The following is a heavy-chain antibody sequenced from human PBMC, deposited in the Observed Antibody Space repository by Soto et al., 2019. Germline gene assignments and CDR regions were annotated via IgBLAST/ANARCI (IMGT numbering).Heavy chain of an antibody. Sequence: SETLSLTCSVLGDSISDTRYYWGWIRQSPEKGLEWIGSISHDGHAYYNPSLKSRVTLFADTSRNQFSLKMKSVTVADTALYFCARQVYRDYLGRNCFDPSGPGDLVTVSS. CDR2: ISHDGHA. D-gene: IGHD4-17*01. CDR1: GDSISDTRYY. J-gene: IGHJ5*02. V-gene: IGHV4-39*01. CDR3: ARQVYRDYLGRNCFDP.